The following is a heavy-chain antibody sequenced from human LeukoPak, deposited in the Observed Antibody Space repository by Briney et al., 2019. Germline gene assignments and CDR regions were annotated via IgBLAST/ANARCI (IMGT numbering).Heavy chain of an antibody. V-gene: IGHV3-48*04. CDR2: ISTSGETI. D-gene: IGHD3-10*01. Sequence: GGSLRLSCAASGFIFDNYNMNWVRQAPGKGLEWISYISTSGETIYYADSVKDRFTLSRDNAKNSLSLQMDSLRADDTAVYYCARDAAYGAGRPPGWYFNLWGRGTLVTVSS. J-gene: IGHJ2*01. CDR3: ARDAAYGAGRPPGWYFNL. CDR1: GFIFDNYN.